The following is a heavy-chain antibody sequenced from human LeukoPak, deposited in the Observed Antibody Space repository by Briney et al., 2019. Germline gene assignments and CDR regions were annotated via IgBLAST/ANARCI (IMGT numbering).Heavy chain of an antibody. Sequence: PGGSLRLSCAASGFTFSSYAMSWVRQAPGKGLEWVSAISGSGGSTYYADSVKGRFTISRDNSKNTLYLHMKGLRTEDTAVYYCARAFSSGSYYFDYWGQGTLVTVSS. D-gene: IGHD6-19*01. V-gene: IGHV3-23*01. J-gene: IGHJ4*02. CDR2: ISGSGGST. CDR1: GFTFSSYA. CDR3: ARAFSSGSYYFDY.